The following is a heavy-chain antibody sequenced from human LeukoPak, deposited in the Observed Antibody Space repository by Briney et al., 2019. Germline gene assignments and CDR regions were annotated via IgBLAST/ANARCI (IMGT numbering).Heavy chain of an antibody. J-gene: IGHJ4*02. V-gene: IGHV3-7*04. CDR3: ARCIAAAGQIIDY. Sequence: GGSLRLSCAASGFTFRRYWMSWVRHAPGKGLERGAKIKQDGSEKYYVDSVKGRFTISRDNAKNSLYLQMYSLRADDTAVYYCARCIAAAGQIIDYWGEGTLVTVSS. CDR1: GFTFRRYW. CDR2: IKQDGSEK. D-gene: IGHD6-13*01.